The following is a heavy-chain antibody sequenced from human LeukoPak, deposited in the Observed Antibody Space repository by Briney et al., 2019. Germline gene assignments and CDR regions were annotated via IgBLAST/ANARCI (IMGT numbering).Heavy chain of an antibody. CDR3: ARRGHGYGSPFDY. D-gene: IGHD5-18*01. J-gene: IGHJ4*02. CDR1: GFTVSSNY. V-gene: IGHV3-66*04. Sequence: PGGSLRLSCAASGFTVSSNYMSWVRQAPGKGLEWVSMIYSGGSTYYADSVKGRFTISRDNSKNTLDLQMNSLRAEDTAVYYCARRGHGYGSPFDYWGQETLVTVSS. CDR2: IYSGGST.